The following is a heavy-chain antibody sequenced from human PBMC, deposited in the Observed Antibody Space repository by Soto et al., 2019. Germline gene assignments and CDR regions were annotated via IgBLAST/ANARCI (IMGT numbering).Heavy chain of an antibody. CDR3: ARELYTSTWNKGTHFDL. CDR1: GGSFTTYP. J-gene: IGHJ2*01. V-gene: IGHV1-69*06. Sequence: QVQLVQSEAEVRNPGSSVKVSCKVSGGSFTTYPISWVRQPPGQGLEWMGATVPIFGTPNYALKFQDRVTLAPDRFPTTLYMEPRGLKSEDTAVYYFARELYTSTWNKGTHFDLWGRGTLVAVSS. D-gene: IGHD1-1*01. CDR2: TVPIFGTP.